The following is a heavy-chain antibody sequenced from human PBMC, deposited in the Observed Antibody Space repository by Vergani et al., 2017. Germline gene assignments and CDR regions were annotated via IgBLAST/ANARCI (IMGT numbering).Heavy chain of an antibody. CDR1: GFTFSSNA. Sequence: EVQLWDSGGGLAQPGGSLRLSCVASGFTFSSNAMTWVRQAPGKGLEWVSTISSDGGSTYYADSVKGRFTISRDNSKNTLSLQMNSLTAEDTAIYYCAGXQGTSAYYYGGFDYWGQGILVTVSS. CDR2: ISSDGGST. J-gene: IGHJ4*02. D-gene: IGHD3-22*01. CDR3: AGXQGTSAYYYGGFDY. V-gene: IGHV3-23*01.